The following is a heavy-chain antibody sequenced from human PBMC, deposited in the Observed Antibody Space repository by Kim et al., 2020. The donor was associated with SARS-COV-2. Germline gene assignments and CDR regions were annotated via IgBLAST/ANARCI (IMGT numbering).Heavy chain of an antibody. CDR1: GFTVSSNY. D-gene: IGHD3-10*01. J-gene: IGHJ3*02. CDR3: ARDPDGSGSYYKEPLGSGAFDI. Sequence: GGSLRLSCAASGFTVSSNYMSWVRQAPGKGLEWVSVIYSGGSTYYADSVKGRFTISRDNSKNTLYLQMNSLRAEDTAVYYCARDPDGSGSYYKEPLGSGAFDIWGQGTMVTVSS. CDR2: IYSGGST. V-gene: IGHV3-66*01.